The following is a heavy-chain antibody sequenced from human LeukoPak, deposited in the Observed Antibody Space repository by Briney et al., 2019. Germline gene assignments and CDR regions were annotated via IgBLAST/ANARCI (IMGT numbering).Heavy chain of an antibody. CDR2: ISWNSGSI. V-gene: IGHV3-9*03. J-gene: IGHJ4*02. CDR1: GFTFDDYA. D-gene: IGHD6-6*01. CDR3: ARSREYSSSARYFDY. Sequence: GGSLRLSCAASGFTFDDYAMHWVRQAPGKGLEWVSGISWNSGSIGYADSVKGRFTISRDYARNSLYLQMNSLRAEDMALYYCARSREYSSSARYFDYWGQGTLVTVSS.